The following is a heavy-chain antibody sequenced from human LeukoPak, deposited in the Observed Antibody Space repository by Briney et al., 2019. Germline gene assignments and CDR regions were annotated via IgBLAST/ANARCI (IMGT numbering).Heavy chain of an antibody. Sequence: ASVKVSCKASGYTFTSYGISWVRQAPGQGLEWMGWISAYNGNTNYAQKLQGRVTMTTDTSTSTAYMELRSLRSDDTAVYYCARVLNYYDSPYYFDYWGQGTLVTVSS. CDR1: GYTFTSYG. D-gene: IGHD3-22*01. CDR2: ISAYNGNT. J-gene: IGHJ4*02. CDR3: ARVLNYYDSPYYFDY. V-gene: IGHV1-18*01.